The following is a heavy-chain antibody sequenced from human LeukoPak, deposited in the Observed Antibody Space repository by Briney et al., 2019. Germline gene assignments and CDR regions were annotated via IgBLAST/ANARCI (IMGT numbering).Heavy chain of an antibody. D-gene: IGHD3-9*01. CDR2: VSGSGYYS. J-gene: IGHJ4*02. V-gene: IGHV3-23*01. CDR3: AKRLYYDILTGYSLSSYYFDY. Sequence: GGSLRLSCAASEYTFDNYAMSWVRQAPGKGLEWVSVVSGSGYYSYYADSVKGRFTVSRDNSKTTLYLQMNSLRAEDTAVYYCAKRLYYDILTGYSLSSYYFDYWGQGTVVTVSS. CDR1: EYTFDNYA.